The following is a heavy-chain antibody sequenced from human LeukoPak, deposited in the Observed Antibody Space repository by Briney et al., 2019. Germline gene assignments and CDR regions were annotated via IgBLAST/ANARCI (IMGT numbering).Heavy chain of an antibody. V-gene: IGHV4-39*01. CDR1: GGSISSGSYY. D-gene: IGHD6-13*01. CDR2: IYYSGST. J-gene: IGHJ6*02. Sequence: SETLSLTCTVSGGSISSGSYYWGWIRQPPGKGLEWIGSIYYSGSTYYNPSLKSRVTISVDTSKNQFSLKLSSVTAADTAVYYCARLLLGAAAGYYYYYGMDVWGQGTTVTVSS. CDR3: ARLLLGAAAGYYYYYGMDV.